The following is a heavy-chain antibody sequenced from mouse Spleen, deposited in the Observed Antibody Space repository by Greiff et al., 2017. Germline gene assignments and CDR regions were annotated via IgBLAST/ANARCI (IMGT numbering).Heavy chain of an antibody. V-gene: IGHV1-50*01. CDR1: GYTFTSYW. CDR2: IDPSDSYT. CDR3: ARRQPLDFFDY. J-gene: IGHJ2*01. D-gene: IGHD6-1*01. Sequence: QVQLQQPGAELVKPGASVKLSCKASGYTFTSYWMQWVKQRPGQGLEWIGEIDPSDSYTNYNQKFKGKATLTVDTSSSTAYMQLSSLTSEDSAVYYCARRQPLDFFDYWGQGTTLTVSS.